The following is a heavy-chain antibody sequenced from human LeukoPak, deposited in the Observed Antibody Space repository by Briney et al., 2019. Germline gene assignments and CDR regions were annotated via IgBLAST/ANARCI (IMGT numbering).Heavy chain of an antibody. CDR3: ATENYDVLTGTPWNGMDF. Sequence: GGSLRLSCAASGFTFSNYPMHWVRQAAGKGLEWGAVVSNDGNNKYYAASVWGRFTISRDNSKYTLYLQMDSLRADDTAVYYCATENYDVLTGTPWNGMDFWGQGTTVIVSS. D-gene: IGHD3-9*01. CDR2: VSNDGNNK. CDR1: GFTFSNYP. J-gene: IGHJ6*02. V-gene: IGHV3-30-3*01.